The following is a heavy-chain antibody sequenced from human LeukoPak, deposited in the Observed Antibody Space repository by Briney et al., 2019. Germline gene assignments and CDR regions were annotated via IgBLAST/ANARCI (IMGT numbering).Heavy chain of an antibody. V-gene: IGHV3-74*01. CDR2: ISSDGWST. CDR1: GFIFSSHW. Sequence: GGSLRLSCAASGFIFSSHWMHWVRQAPGKGLVWVSRISSDGWSTSYADSVKGRFTASRDNAENTLYLQMSSLRAEDTAVYYCAKGAGGTPFYYFDYWGQGTLVTVSS. CDR3: AKGAGGTPFYYFDY. D-gene: IGHD3-16*01. J-gene: IGHJ4*02.